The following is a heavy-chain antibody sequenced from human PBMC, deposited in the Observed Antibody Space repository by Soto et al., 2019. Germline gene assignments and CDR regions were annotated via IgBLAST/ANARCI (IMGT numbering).Heavy chain of an antibody. J-gene: IGHJ4*02. CDR3: ARDLVLLSAGRRGPFGYGLRGGY. D-gene: IGHD3-16*01. CDR2: ISAYNCNT. CDR1: GYTFTSYG. Sequence: QVQLVQSGAEVKKPGASVKVSCKASGYTFTSYGISWVRQAPGQGLEWMGWISAYNCNTNYAQKLQGRVTMTTDTSTSTAYMELRSLRSDDAAVYYCARDLVLLSAGRRGPFGYGLRGGYWGQGTLVTVSS. V-gene: IGHV1-18*01.